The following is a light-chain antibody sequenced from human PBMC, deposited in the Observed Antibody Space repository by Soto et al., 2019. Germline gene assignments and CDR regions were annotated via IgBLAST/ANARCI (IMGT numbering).Light chain of an antibody. CDR1: QSVGSW. J-gene: IGKJ1*01. CDR2: DVS. CDR3: QQRHWPWT. V-gene: IGKV3-11*01. Sequence: PGERATLSCRVSQSVGSWLAWYQQKPGQPPRLLIYDVSNRATGIPARFSGSGSGTDFTLTISSLDPEDFAVYYCQQRHWPWTFGQGTTVEVK.